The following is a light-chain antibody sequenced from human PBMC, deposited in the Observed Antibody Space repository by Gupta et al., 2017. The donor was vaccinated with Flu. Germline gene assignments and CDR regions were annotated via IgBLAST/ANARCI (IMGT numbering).Light chain of an antibody. CDR3: QQDTCSCT. Sequence: MVLTQSPASLSLPLGDKATLSCRATQSVGRDHLAWYHQKPGQSPRLLVYDATKSATGGPARFSGSGAWKDFTRTSRRLEAEDSGIYYGQQDTCSCTFGQGTXVEIK. CDR2: DAT. V-gene: IGKV3D-20*02. CDR1: QSVGRDH. J-gene: IGKJ1*01.